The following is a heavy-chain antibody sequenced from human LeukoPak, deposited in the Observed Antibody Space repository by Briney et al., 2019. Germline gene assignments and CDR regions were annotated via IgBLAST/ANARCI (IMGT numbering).Heavy chain of an antibody. J-gene: IGHJ4*02. CDR3: GREGDSSGYYPNGYFDY. Sequence: SETLSLTCTVSGGSISSYYWSWVRQPPGKGLEWIGYIYYSGSTNYNPSLKGRVTISLNNSKNQFSLKLSSVTATNTAVYYCGREGDSSGYYPNGYFDYWGQGTLVTVSS. V-gene: IGHV4-59*01. CDR2: IYYSGST. CDR1: GGSISSYY. D-gene: IGHD3-22*01.